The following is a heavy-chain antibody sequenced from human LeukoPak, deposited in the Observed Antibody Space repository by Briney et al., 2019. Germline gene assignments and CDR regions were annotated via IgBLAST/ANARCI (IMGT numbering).Heavy chain of an antibody. CDR1: GGSISSGGYY. Sequence: PSETLSLTCTVSGGSISSGGYYWSWIRQHPGKGLEWIGYIYYSGSTYYNPSLKSRVTISVDTSKNQFSLKLSSVTAADTAVYYCARDRTHLGYYYYSMDVWGQGTTVTVSS. J-gene: IGHJ6*02. V-gene: IGHV4-31*03. CDR2: IYYSGST. CDR3: ARDRTHLGYYYYSMDV.